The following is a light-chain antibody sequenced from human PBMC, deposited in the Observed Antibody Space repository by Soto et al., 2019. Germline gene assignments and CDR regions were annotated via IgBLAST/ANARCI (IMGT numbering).Light chain of an antibody. CDR3: QQYGSSPRT. J-gene: IGKJ5*01. Sequence: EIGMTQSAVTLSVSAGERVTLSCRASQSVSSNLAWYQQKPGQAPSLLIYGASNRATGIPDRFSGSGYGTDFNLTITRLETEDFAVYYCQQYGSSPRTFGQGTRLEIK. V-gene: IGKV3-20*01. CDR1: QSVSSN. CDR2: GAS.